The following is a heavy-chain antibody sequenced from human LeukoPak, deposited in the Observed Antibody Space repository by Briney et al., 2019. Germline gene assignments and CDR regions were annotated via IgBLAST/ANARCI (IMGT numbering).Heavy chain of an antibody. CDR2: ISSSSGYI. D-gene: IGHD4-23*01. CDR1: GFTFSSYS. J-gene: IGHJ2*01. Sequence: GGSLRLSCAASGFTFSSYSMNWVRQAPGKGLEWVSSISSSSGYIYYADSVKGRFTISRDNAKNSLYLQMNSLRAEDTAVYYCARVVTAKHSYWYFDLWGRGTLVTVSS. CDR3: ARVVTAKHSYWYFDL. V-gene: IGHV3-21*01.